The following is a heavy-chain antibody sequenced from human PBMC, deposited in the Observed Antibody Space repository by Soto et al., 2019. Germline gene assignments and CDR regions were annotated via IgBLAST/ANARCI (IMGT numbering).Heavy chain of an antibody. CDR3: SKDYYDSRGYGRSGVGGGRGGGGGGGGGGVGGGEVGWWGWWVGGGVGGGRVGGG. CDR2: ISYDGSNK. V-gene: IGHV3-30*18. Sequence: GGSLRLSCAASGFTFSSYGMHWVRQAPGKGLEWVAVISYDGSNKYYADSVKGRFTISRDNSKNTLYLQMNSLRAEDTAVYYCSKDYYDSRGYGRSGVGGGRGGGGGGGGGGVGGGEVGWWGWWVGGGVGGGRVGGGRGQ. CDR1: GFTFSSYG. D-gene: IGHD3-22*01. J-gene: IGHJ3*01.